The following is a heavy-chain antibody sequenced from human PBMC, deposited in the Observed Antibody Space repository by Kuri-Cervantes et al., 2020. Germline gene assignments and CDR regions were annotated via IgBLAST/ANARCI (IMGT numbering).Heavy chain of an antibody. CDR2: ISGSGGNT. Sequence: GGSLRLSCAASGFTFSSYAMSWVRQAPGKGLEWVSAISGSGGNTYYADSVKGRFTISRDNSKNTLYLQLNSLRVEDTAIYYCARDPGHRNGMDVWGQGTTVTVSS. V-gene: IGHV3-23*01. CDR1: GFTFSSYA. J-gene: IGHJ6*02. CDR3: ARDPGHRNGMDV.